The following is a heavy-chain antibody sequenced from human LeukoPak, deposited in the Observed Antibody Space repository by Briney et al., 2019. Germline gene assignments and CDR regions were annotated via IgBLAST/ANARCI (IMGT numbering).Heavy chain of an antibody. J-gene: IGHJ3*02. CDR1: GGSISSYY. V-gene: IGHV4-4*07. CDR2: IYTSGST. CDR3: ARDVDTAMASDAFDI. D-gene: IGHD5-18*01. Sequence: PSETLSLTCTVSGGSISSYYWSWIRQPAGKGLEWIGRIYTSGSTNYNPSLKSRVTMSVDTSKNQFSLKLSSVTAADTAVYYGARDVDTAMASDAFDIWGQGTMVTVSS.